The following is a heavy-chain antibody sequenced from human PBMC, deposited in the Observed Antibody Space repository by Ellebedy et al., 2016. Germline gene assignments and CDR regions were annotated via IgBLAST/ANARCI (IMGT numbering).Heavy chain of an antibody. J-gene: IGHJ4*02. CDR3: ARTPQMATQGPHFDY. CDR1: GFTFSSYG. V-gene: IGHV3-33*01. D-gene: IGHD5-24*01. CDR2: IWYDGSNK. Sequence: GESLKISXAASGFTFSSYGMHWVRQAPGKGLEWVAVIWYDGSNKYYSDSVKGRFTISRDNSKNTLYLQMGSLRAEDMAVYYCARTPQMATQGPHFDYWGQGTLVTVSS.